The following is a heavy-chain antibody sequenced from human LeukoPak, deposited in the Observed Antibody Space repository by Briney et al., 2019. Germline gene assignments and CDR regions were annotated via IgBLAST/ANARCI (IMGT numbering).Heavy chain of an antibody. D-gene: IGHD1-26*01. Sequence: SETLSLTCTVSGGSISSYFWSWIRQPPGKGLEWIGYIFYSGSTNYNPSLKSRVTISVDTSKNQFSLKLSSVAAADTAVYYCARGEWDLLFDYWGQGTLVTVSS. CDR2: IFYSGST. V-gene: IGHV4-59*01. J-gene: IGHJ4*02. CDR3: ARGEWDLLFDY. CDR1: GGSISSYF.